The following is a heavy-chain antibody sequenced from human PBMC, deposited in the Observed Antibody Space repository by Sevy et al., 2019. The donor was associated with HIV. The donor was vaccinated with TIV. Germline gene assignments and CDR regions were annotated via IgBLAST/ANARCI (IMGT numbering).Heavy chain of an antibody. J-gene: IGHJ4*02. CDR1: GGTFSSYA. V-gene: IGHV1-69*13. CDR2: IIPIFGTA. Sequence: ASVKVSCKASGGTFSSYAISWVRQAPGQGLEWMGRIIPIFGTANYAQKFQGRVTITADESTSTAYMELSSLRSEDTAVYYCARGIGGYGSVSYVYWGQGTLVTVSS. CDR3: ARGIGGYGSVSYVY. D-gene: IGHD3-10*01.